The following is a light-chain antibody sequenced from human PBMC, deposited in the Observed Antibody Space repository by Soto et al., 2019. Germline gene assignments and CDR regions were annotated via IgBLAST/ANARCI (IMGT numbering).Light chain of an antibody. CDR2: DAS. J-gene: IGKJ1*01. Sequence: DIQMTQSPSTLSASVGDRVTITCRASQSISSWLAWYQQKPGKAPKLLIYDASSLESGVPSRSSGSGSGTEFTLTISSLQPDDFATYYCQQYNRMGTFGQGTKV. V-gene: IGKV1-5*01. CDR1: QSISSW. CDR3: QQYNRMGT.